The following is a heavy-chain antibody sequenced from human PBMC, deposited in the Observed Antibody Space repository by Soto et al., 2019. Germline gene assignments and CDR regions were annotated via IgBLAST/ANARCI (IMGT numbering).Heavy chain of an antibody. CDR2: IYWDDDK. Sequence: QITLKESGPTLVKPTQTLTLTCTFSGFSLSTSGVDVGWIRQPPGKALEWLALIYWDDDKRYSPSLKSRLTITKDTSKNQVVLTMTNMDPVDTATYYCAYSRYTGSGVDYWGQGTLVTVSS. D-gene: IGHD3-10*01. CDR3: AYSRYTGSGVDY. V-gene: IGHV2-5*02. J-gene: IGHJ4*02. CDR1: GFSLSTSGVD.